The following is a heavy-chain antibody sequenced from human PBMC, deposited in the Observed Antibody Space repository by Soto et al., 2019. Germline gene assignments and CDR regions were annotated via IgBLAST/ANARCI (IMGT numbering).Heavy chain of an antibody. V-gene: IGHV6-1*01. J-gene: IGHJ4*02. D-gene: IGHD4-17*01. CDR2: TYYRSKWYH. Sequence: SQTLSLTCVISGDSVSSNNAAWNWIRQSPSRGLEWLGRTYYRSKWYHEYAVSVKGRITINPDTSKNQFSLQLNSVAPEDAAVYYCERTNGYLDYWGQGTLVTVSS. CDR3: ERTNGYLDY. CDR1: GDSVSSNNAA.